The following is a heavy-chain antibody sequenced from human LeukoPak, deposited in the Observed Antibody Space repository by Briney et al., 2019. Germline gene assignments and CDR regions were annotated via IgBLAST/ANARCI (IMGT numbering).Heavy chain of an antibody. J-gene: IGHJ4*02. V-gene: IGHV3-53*04. CDR2: FYSGGST. D-gene: IGHD3-16*02. CDR3: ARAPRGLSAPFDY. CDR1: GFTFSSYA. Sequence: GGSLRLSCAASGFTFSSYAMSWVRQAPGMGLEWVSVFYSGGSTYYADSVKGRFIISRHNSKNTVYLQMNSLRPEDTAVYYCARAPRGLSAPFDYWGQGTLVTVSS.